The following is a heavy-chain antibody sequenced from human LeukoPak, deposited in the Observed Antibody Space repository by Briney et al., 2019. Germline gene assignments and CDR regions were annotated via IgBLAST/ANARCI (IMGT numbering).Heavy chain of an antibody. V-gene: IGHV3-74*01. CDR1: GFTFSSYW. Sequence: PGGSLRLSCAASGFTFSSYWMHWVRQAPGKGLVWVSRINSDGSSTSYADSVKGRFTISRDNAKNTLYLQMNSLRAEDTAVYYCAKVGRSGSSSWYDSWFDPWGQGTLVTVSS. CDR2: INSDGSST. D-gene: IGHD6-13*01. CDR3: AKVGRSGSSSWYDSWFDP. J-gene: IGHJ5*02.